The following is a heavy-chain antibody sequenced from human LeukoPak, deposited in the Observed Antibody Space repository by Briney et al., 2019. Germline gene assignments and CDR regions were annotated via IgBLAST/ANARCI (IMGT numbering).Heavy chain of an antibody. CDR1: GFTFSDYY. V-gene: IGHV3-11*01. D-gene: IGHD3-10*01. J-gene: IGHJ5*02. Sequence: PGGSLRPSCAASGFTFSDYYMSWIRQAPGKGLEWVSYISSSGSTIYYADSVKGRFTISRDNAKNSLYLQMNSLRAEDTAVYYCARNGAGKSSNWFDPWGQGTLVTVSS. CDR3: ARNGAGKSSNWFDP. CDR2: ISSSGSTI.